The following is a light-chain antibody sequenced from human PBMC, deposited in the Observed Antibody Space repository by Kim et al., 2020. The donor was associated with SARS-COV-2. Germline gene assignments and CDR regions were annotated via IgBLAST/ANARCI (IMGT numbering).Light chain of an antibody. CDR1: SSNIGAVYD. CDR3: QSYDSSLSGYV. V-gene: IGLV1-40*01. CDR2: GNT. J-gene: IGLJ1*01. Sequence: QRVTISCTGSSSNIGAVYDVHWYQRLPGAAPKLLICGNTNRPSGVPDRFSGSKSGTSASLAITGLQAEDEADYYCQSYDSSLSGYVFGTGTKVTVL.